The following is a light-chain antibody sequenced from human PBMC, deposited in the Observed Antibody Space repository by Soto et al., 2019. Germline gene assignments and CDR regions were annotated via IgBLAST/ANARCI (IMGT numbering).Light chain of an antibody. CDR3: QQASSFPRT. J-gene: IGKJ3*01. CDR2: AAS. CDR1: QGLSSW. V-gene: IGKV1-12*01. Sequence: DIQMTQSPSSVSASVGDRVTITCRASQGLSSWLAWYQQKPGKAPKLLIYAASTVQSGVPSRFSGRGSGTDFTLSINRRQPEDFANYYCQQASSFPRTVGPGTKVDI.